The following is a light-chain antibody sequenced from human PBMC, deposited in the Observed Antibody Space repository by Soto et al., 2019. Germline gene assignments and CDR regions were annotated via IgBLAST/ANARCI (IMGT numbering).Light chain of an antibody. Sequence: QSALTQPPSVSGSPGQSITISCTGTTNDITLYNYVSFYKQYPGNAPKLIIYQVTNRPSGFSTRFYGSKSGNTASLTDSWLRAEDEGAYYCSSYTGSINYDFGSGTKVAVL. CDR2: QVT. CDR1: TNDITLYNY. J-gene: IGLJ1*01. V-gene: IGLV2-14*01. CDR3: SSYTGSINYD.